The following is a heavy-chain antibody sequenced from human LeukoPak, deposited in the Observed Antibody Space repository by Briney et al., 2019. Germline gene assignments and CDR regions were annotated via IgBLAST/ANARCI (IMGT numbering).Heavy chain of an antibody. V-gene: IGHV3-21*01. CDR3: ARRADYGDFDN. CDR2: IGPTGTDR. J-gene: IGHJ4*02. Sequence: GGSLRLSCAASGFTFSSCGCNWVRQAPGKGLEWVSSIGPTGTDRYYADSVRGRFTISRDNAKNSMYLQMDSLRDEDTAVYYCARRADYGDFDNWGQGTLVTVSS. CDR1: GFTFSSCG. D-gene: IGHD4-17*01.